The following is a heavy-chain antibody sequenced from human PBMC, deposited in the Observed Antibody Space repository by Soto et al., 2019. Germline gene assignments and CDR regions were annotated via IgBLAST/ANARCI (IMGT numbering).Heavy chain of an antibody. CDR3: ARKGGNYYGMDV. Sequence: SETLSLTCTVSGGSISSGGYYWSWIRQHPGKGLEWIGYIYYSGSTYYNPSLKSRVTISVDTSKNQFSLKLSSVTAADTAVYYCARKGGNYYGMDVWGQGTTVTVSS. CDR2: IYYSGST. J-gene: IGHJ6*02. CDR1: GGSISSGGYY. V-gene: IGHV4-31*03. D-gene: IGHD1-26*01.